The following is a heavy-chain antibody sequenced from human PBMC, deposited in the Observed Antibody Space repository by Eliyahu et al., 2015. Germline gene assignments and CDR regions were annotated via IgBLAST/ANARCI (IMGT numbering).Heavy chain of an antibody. J-gene: IGHJ5*02. CDR1: GYTFIDXF. Sequence: QVQLVQSGTEVKKPGASVKVSCKASGYTFIDXFIPWVRQAPGQGLEWMGWINPKSGDTNYAQKFQGRVTMTRDTSTSTAYMDLTRLRSDDTALYYCARDGLWSNNWFHPWGQGTLVTVSS. CDR2: INPKSGDT. V-gene: IGHV1-2*02. CDR3: ARDGLWSNNWFHP. D-gene: IGHD3-3*01.